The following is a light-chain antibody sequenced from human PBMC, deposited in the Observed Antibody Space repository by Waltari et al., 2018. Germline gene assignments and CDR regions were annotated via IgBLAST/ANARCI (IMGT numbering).Light chain of an antibody. J-gene: IGLJ3*02. CDR1: SSNSGTNY. CDR2: SEN. V-gene: IGLV1-47*01. CDR3: ATWDDSLTGRV. Sequence: QSVLTQPPSASGTPGQRVTISCSGSSSNSGTNYVYWYQQLPGTAPKLLIYSENRRASGVPDRFSGSKSGTSASLAISGLRSEDEADYYCATWDDSLTGRVFGGGTKLTVV.